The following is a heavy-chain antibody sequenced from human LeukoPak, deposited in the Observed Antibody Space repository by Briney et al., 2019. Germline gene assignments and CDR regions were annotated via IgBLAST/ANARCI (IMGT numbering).Heavy chain of an antibody. J-gene: IGHJ4*02. CDR3: ARARGRVGATDY. Sequence: ASVKVSCKASGYTFTGYYMHWVRQAPGQGLEWMGWINPNSGGTNYAQKFQGRDTMTRDTSISTAYMELSRLRSDDTAVYYCARARGRVGATDYWGQGTLVTVSS. CDR2: INPNSGGT. CDR1: GYTFTGYY. D-gene: IGHD1-26*01. V-gene: IGHV1-2*02.